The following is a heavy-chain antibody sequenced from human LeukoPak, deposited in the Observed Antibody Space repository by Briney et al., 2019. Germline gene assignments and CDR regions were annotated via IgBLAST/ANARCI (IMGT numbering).Heavy chain of an antibody. J-gene: IGHJ4*02. V-gene: IGHV3-23*01. D-gene: IGHD6-19*01. CDR3: AKDDGSGWYQIDY. Sequence: GGSLRLSCAASGFTFSILDMSWVRQPPGKGLEWVSVIRGSGGGSYYGDSVKGRFTISRDNSKNTLYLQMNSLRAEDTAVYYCAKDDGSGWYQIDYWGQGTLVTVSS. CDR2: IRGSGGGS. CDR1: GFTFSILD.